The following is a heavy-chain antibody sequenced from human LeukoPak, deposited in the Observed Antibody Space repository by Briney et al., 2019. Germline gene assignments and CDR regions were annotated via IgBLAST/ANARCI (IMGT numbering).Heavy chain of an antibody. CDR2: ISSSGSTI. Sequence: PGGSLRLSCAASGFTFSSYEMNWVRQAPGKGLEWVSYISSSGSTIYYADSVKGRFTISRDNAKNSLYLQMNSLRAEDTAVYYCARVASEIVVVTRRSWGQGTLVTVSS. CDR1: GFTFSSYE. J-gene: IGHJ4*02. CDR3: ARVASEIVVVTRRS. D-gene: IGHD3-22*01. V-gene: IGHV3-48*03.